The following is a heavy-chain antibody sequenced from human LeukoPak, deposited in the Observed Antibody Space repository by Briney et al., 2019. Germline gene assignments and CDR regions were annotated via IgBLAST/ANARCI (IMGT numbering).Heavy chain of an antibody. CDR2: IYYSGST. V-gene: IGHV4-59*01. CDR3: ARYYDFWSGYFHYYYYYMDV. CDR1: GGSISSYY. Sequence: TSETLSLTCTVSGGSISSYYWSWIRQPPGKGLEWIGYIYYSGSTNYNPSLKSRVTISVDTSKNQFSLELSSVTAADTAVYYCARYYDFWSGYFHYYYYYMDVWGKGTTVTVSS. D-gene: IGHD3-3*01. J-gene: IGHJ6*03.